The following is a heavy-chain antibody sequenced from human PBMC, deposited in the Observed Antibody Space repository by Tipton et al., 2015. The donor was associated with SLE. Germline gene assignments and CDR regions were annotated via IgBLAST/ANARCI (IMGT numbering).Heavy chain of an antibody. CDR3: AKDFNYDYPDYN. D-gene: IGHD4-17*01. J-gene: IGHJ4*02. Sequence: TLSLTCTLSGGSISPYYWSWIRQPPGKGLEWIGYIFHDGSTNYNPSLESRVTISIDKSRNQFSLKLNSVTAADTAFYYCAKDFNYDYPDYNWGQGAQVIASS. CDR1: GGSISPYY. V-gene: IGHV4-59*12. CDR2: IFHDGST.